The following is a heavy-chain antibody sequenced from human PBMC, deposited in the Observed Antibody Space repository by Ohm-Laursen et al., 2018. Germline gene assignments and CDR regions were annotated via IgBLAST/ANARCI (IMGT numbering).Heavy chain of an antibody. CDR1: GGSFSSYY. V-gene: IGHV4-39*01. CDR2: MYYSGNT. J-gene: IGHJ4*02. D-gene: IGHD6-13*01. Sequence: TLSLTCAVYGGSFSSYYWGWIRHPPGKGLEWIGGMYYSGNTYYNPSLKSRVTIAVDTSKNQFSLKLSSVTAADTSVYYCATSNNWYYFDYWGQGTLVTVSS. CDR3: ATSNNWYYFDY.